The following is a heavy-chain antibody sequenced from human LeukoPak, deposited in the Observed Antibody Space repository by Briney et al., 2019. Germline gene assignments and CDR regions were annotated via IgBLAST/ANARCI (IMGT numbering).Heavy chain of an antibody. V-gene: IGHV3-23*01. CDR2: ISGSGGST. J-gene: IGHJ4*02. CDR3: ARDLLQHASGGGGIFDY. D-gene: IGHD3-10*01. CDR1: GFTFSSYA. Sequence: PGGSLRLSCAVSGFTFSSYAMSWVRQAPGKGLEWVSAISGSGGSTDYADSVKGRFTISRDNSKNTLYLQMDSLRAEDTAVYHCARDLLQHASGGGGIFDYWGQGILVTVSS.